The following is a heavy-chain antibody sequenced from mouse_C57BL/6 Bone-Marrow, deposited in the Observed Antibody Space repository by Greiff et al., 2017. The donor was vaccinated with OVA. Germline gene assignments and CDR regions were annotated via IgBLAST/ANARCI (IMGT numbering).Heavy chain of an antibody. CDR1: GFTFSDYY. V-gene: IGHV5-12*01. CDR3: ARRTVVANAMDY. D-gene: IGHD1-1*01. CDR2: ISNGGGST. Sequence: EVKLVESGGGLVQPGGSLKLSCAASGFTFSDYYMYWVRQTPEKRLEWVAYISNGGGSTYYPDTVKGRFTISRDNAKNTLYLQMRRLKSEDTAMYSCARRTVVANAMDYWGQGTSVTVSS. J-gene: IGHJ4*01.